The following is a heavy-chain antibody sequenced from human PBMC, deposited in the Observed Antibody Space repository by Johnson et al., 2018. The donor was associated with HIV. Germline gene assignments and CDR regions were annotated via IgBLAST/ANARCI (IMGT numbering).Heavy chain of an antibody. CDR2: IKTKTDGGTT. V-gene: IGHV3-15*01. D-gene: IGHD7-27*01. CDR1: GFNFSNAW. Sequence: DVQVVESGGGLVKPGGSLRLSCTASGFNFSNAWMSWVRQAPGKGLEWVGRIKTKTDGGTTDYAAPVKGRVTISRDDSKSTLYLQMNSLKTEDTAVYYCTTVMGISYDAFDIWGQGTMVTVSS. CDR3: TTVMGISYDAFDI. J-gene: IGHJ3*02.